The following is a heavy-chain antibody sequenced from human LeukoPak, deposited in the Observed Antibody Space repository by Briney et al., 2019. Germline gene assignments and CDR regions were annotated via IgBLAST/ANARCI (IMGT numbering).Heavy chain of an antibody. CDR3: AVEPGYSSGWYGPTSDY. J-gene: IGHJ4*02. CDR2: ISAYNGNT. Sequence: ASVKVSCTASGYTFTSYGISWVRQAPGQGLEWMGWISAYNGNTNYAQKIQGRVTMTTDTSTSTAYMELRSLRSDDTAVYYCAVEPGYSSGWYGPTSDYWGQGTLVTVSS. V-gene: IGHV1-18*01. CDR1: GYTFTSYG. D-gene: IGHD6-19*01.